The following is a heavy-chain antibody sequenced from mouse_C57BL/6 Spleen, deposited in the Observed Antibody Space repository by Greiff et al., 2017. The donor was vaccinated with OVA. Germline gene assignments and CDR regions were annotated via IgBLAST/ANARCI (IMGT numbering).Heavy chain of an antibody. J-gene: IGHJ4*01. CDR1: GYAFSSSW. Sequence: VQLVESGPELVKPGASVKISCKASGYAFSSSWMNWVKQRPGKGLEWIGRIYPGDGDTNYNGKFKGKATLTADKSSSTAYMQLSSLTSEDSAVYFCARTLYYYGSSYYAMDYWGQGTSVTVSS. V-gene: IGHV1-82*01. CDR2: IYPGDGDT. D-gene: IGHD1-1*01. CDR3: ARTLYYYGSSYYAMDY.